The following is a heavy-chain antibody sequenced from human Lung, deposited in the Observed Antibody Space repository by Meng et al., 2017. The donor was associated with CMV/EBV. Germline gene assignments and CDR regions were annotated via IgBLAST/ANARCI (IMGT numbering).Heavy chain of an antibody. Sequence: SXXVSXXASGYTFTDYRMHWVRQAPGQGLEWMGWISPNNGAANYAQKFQGRVTMTRDTSINTAYMELNRLTYDDTAVYYCASNMYYDFWSAYRGTEGVDPFNIXGQGXLVTVSS. CDR1: GYTFTDYR. J-gene: IGHJ3*02. CDR2: ISPNNGAA. CDR3: ASNMYYDFWSAYRGTEGVDPFNI. D-gene: IGHD3-3*01. V-gene: IGHV1-2*02.